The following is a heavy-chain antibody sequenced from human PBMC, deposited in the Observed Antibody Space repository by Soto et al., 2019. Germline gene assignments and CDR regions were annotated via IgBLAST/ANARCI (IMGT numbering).Heavy chain of an antibody. J-gene: IGHJ4*02. Sequence: ASVKVPCKSCEYTFTSYAIHWLRQAPGQSLEWMGWINAGSGDSKYSQKFQGRVTISSDTSASTAYMELSSLRSEDTAVYYCARELQGLYFFDYWGQGTLVTVSS. CDR3: ARELQGLYFFDY. D-gene: IGHD4-4*01. CDR1: EYTFTSYA. CDR2: INAGSGDS. V-gene: IGHV1-3*01.